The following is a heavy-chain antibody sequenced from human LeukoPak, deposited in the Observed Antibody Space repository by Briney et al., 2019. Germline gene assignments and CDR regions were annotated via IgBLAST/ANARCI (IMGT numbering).Heavy chain of an antibody. V-gene: IGHV4-59*01. D-gene: IGHD6-13*01. CDR2: IYYSGST. CDR3: ARVIAAAANNWFDP. J-gene: IGHJ5*02. Sequence: PSETLSLTRTVSGGSISSYYWSWIRQPPGKGLEWIGYIYYSGSTNYNPSLKSRVTISVDTSKNQFSLKLSSVTAADTAVYYCARVIAAAANNWFDPWGQGTLVTVSS. CDR1: GGSISSYY.